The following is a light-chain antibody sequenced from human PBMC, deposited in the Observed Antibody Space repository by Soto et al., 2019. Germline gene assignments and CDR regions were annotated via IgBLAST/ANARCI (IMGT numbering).Light chain of an antibody. V-gene: IGKV3-15*01. Sequence: EIGLTQSPATLSVSPGEGATLSCRASQSVSTNLAWYQQKPGQAPRLLMYAASTRATGIPARFSGSGSGTEFILTISSLQSEDFAVYYCQQYNNWPLTFGGGTKVEIK. CDR3: QQYNNWPLT. CDR2: AAS. J-gene: IGKJ4*01. CDR1: QSVSTN.